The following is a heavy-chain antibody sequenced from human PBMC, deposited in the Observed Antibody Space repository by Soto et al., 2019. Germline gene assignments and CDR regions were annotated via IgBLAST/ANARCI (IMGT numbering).Heavy chain of an antibody. CDR2: ISAYNGNT. D-gene: IGHD3-10*01. V-gene: IGHV1-18*04. CDR1: GYTFTTYG. J-gene: IGHJ5*02. CDR3: ARDRYYYGSGSYYISWFDP. Sequence: ASVKVSSKTSGYTFTTYGVSWVRQAEGEGLEWMGWISAYNGNTNYAQKLQGRVTMTTDTSTSTAYMELRGLRSDDTAVYYCARDRYYYGSGSYYISWFDPGGQGPLVTVSS.